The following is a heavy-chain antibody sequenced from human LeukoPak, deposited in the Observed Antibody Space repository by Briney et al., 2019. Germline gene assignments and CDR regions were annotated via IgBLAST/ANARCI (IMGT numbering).Heavy chain of an antibody. CDR3: AKDGGVAGRYI. CDR1: GFTFSSYA. Sequence: GGSLRLPCAASGFTFSSYAMSWVRQAPGKGLEWVSAISGSGGSTYYADSVKGRFTISRDNSKNTLYLQMNSLRAEDTAVYYCAKDGGVAGRYIWGQGTMVTVSS. D-gene: IGHD6-19*01. V-gene: IGHV3-23*01. J-gene: IGHJ3*02. CDR2: ISGSGGST.